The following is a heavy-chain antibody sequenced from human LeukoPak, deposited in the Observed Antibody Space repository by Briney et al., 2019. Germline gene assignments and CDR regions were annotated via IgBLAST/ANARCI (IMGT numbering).Heavy chain of an antibody. J-gene: IGHJ4*02. Sequence: GGSLRLSCAASGFSVSSNFMSWVRQAPGKGLEWVSGLSGSDVETYYADSVKGRFTISRDNSKNILSLQMNNLRVEDTAVYYCAKRIRDGLNTPIDYWGQGTLVTVSS. V-gene: IGHV3-23*01. CDR1: GFSVSSNF. CDR3: AKRIRDGLNTPIDY. CDR2: LSGSDVET. D-gene: IGHD5-24*01.